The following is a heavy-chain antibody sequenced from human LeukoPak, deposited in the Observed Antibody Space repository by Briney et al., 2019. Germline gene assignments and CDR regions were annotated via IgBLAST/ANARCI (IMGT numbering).Heavy chain of an antibody. V-gene: IGHV3-21*01. CDR1: GFTFSSYS. J-gene: IGHJ1*01. CDR2: ISSSSSYI. CDR3: ARGSSGPLQYFQH. D-gene: IGHD3-22*01. Sequence: PGGSLRLSCAASGFTFSSYSMNWVRQAPGKGLEWDSSISSSSSYIYYADSVKGRFTISRDNAKNSLYLQMNSLRAEDTAVYYCARGSSGPLQYFQHWGQGTLVTVSS.